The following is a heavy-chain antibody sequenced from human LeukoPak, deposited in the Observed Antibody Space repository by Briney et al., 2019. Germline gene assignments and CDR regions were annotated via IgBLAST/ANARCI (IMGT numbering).Heavy chain of an antibody. D-gene: IGHD7-27*01. Sequence: GGSLRLSCAASGVIFSSYAMSWVRQAPGKGLEWVSAISGSGGSTYYADSVKGRFTISRDNSKNTLYLQMNSLRAEDTAVYYCAGETGDAVFDIWGQGTMVTVSS. CDR2: ISGSGGST. V-gene: IGHV3-23*01. CDR1: GVIFSSYA. J-gene: IGHJ3*02. CDR3: AGETGDAVFDI.